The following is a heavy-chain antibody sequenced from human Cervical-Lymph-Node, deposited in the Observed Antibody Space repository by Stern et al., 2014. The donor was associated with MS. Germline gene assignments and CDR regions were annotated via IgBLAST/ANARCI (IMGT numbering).Heavy chain of an antibody. V-gene: IGHV5-10-1*03. CDR1: GYSFTSYW. CDR2: IDPSDSYT. Sequence: EVQLVQSGAEVKKPGESLRISCKGSGYSFTSYWISWVRQMPGKGLEWMGRIDPSDSYTNYSPSFQGHVTISADKSISTAYLQWSSLKASDTAMYYCASGGNCSSTSCYNLDYWGQGTLVTVSS. J-gene: IGHJ4*02. D-gene: IGHD2-2*02. CDR3: ASGGNCSSTSCYNLDY.